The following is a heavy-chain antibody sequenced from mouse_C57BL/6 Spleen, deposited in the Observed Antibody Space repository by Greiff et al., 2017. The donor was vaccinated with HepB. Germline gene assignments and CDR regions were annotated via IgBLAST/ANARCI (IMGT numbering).Heavy chain of an antibody. D-gene: IGHD2-4*01. CDR1: GFTFSDYG. J-gene: IGHJ2*01. CDR2: ISSGSSTI. Sequence: EVQLVESGGGLVKPGGSLKLSCAASGFTFSDYGMHWVRQAPEKGLEWVAYISSGSSTIYYADTVKGRSTISRDKAKNTQFLQMTSLRSEDTAMYYCASLYDYDFDYWGQGTTLTVSS. V-gene: IGHV5-17*01. CDR3: ASLYDYDFDY.